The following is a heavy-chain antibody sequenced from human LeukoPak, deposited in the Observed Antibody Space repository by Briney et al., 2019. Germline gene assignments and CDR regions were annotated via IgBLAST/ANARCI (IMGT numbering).Heavy chain of an antibody. Sequence: GGSLRLSCEGSGFTFSNHALHWVRQAPGKGLEWLTVISYDGRNEYYADSVTGRFTISRDNSKNTVSLQLNSLRVEDAAVYYCARGEAYYDRNGLPGAALDFWGLGTLVTVSS. CDR1: GFTFSNHA. CDR2: ISYDGRNE. D-gene: IGHD3-22*01. V-gene: IGHV3-30*04. CDR3: ARGEAYYDRNGLPGAALDF. J-gene: IGHJ3*01.